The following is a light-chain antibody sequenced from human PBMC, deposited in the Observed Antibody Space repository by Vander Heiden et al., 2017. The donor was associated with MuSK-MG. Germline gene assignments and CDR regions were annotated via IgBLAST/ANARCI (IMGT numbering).Light chain of an antibody. CDR1: SSNIESSP. J-gene: IGLJ1*01. V-gene: IGLV1-44*01. CDR3: AAWDGSLYV. Sequence: QSVLTQPPSASGTPGQRVTIPFSGSSSNIESSPVSWYQHAPGPALSFLIYANNHRPSGVPDRFSASTSGTSAPLAISGVQAEAEDYYHSAAWDGSLYVFGTGTNITVL. CDR2: ANN.